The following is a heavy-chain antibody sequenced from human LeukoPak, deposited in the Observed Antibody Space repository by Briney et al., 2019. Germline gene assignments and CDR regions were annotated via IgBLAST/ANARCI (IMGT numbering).Heavy chain of an antibody. CDR1: GFTFSSYS. CDR2: ISSRSSTI. J-gene: IGHJ4*02. V-gene: IGHV3-48*01. CDR3: ARGREAAAGMGVSYYFDY. D-gene: IGHD6-13*01. Sequence: GGSLRLSCAASGFTFSSYSMNWVRQAPGKGLEWVSYISSRSSTIYYADSVKGRFTISRDNSKNTLYLQMNSLRAEDTAVYYCARGREAAAGMGVSYYFDYWGQGTLVTVSS.